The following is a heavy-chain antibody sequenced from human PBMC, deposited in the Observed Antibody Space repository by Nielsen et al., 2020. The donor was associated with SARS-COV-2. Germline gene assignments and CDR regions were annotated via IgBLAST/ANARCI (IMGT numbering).Heavy chain of an antibody. CDR2: IDPTDSYT. CDR1: GYSFTSYW. D-gene: IGHD6-19*01. Sequence: GGSLRLSCKGSGYSFTSYWISWVRQMPGKGLEWMGRIDPTDSYTSFSPSFQGHVTISADKSISTAYLQWSSLKASDTAMYYCARLGAVAGTFDYWGQGTLVTVSS. V-gene: IGHV5-10-1*01. J-gene: IGHJ4*02. CDR3: ARLGAVAGTFDY.